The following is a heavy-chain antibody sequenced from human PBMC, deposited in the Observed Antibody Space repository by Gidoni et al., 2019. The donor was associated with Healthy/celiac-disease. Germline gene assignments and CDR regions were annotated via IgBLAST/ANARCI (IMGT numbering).Heavy chain of an antibody. CDR2: IKSKTDGGTT. J-gene: IGHJ3*02. Sequence: EVQLVESGGGLVKPGGSLRLSCAASGFTFSNAWLSWVRQAPGKGLEWVGRIKSKTDGGTTDYAAPVKGRFTISRDDSKNTLYLQMNSLKTEDTAVYYCTTRVLRFLGDAFDIWGQGTMVTVSS. CDR3: TTRVLRFLGDAFDI. D-gene: IGHD3-3*01. V-gene: IGHV3-15*01. CDR1: GFTFSNAW.